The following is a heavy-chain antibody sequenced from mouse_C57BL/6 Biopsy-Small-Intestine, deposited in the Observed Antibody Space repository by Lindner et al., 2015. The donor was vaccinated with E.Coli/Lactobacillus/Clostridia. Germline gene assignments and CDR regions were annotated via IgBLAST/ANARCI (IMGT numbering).Heavy chain of an antibody. CDR1: GNTLTGYH. J-gene: IGHJ1*01. V-gene: IGHV1S61*01. CDR2: IYPPSGGT. Sequence: SVKVSCKVSGNTLTGYHIHWIRRAPGQGLEWVGMIYPPSGGTYYAQKFQGRVIMTRDTSITTAYMELSSLRSDDTAVYYCARENWYYDLWGGGTLVTVSS. CDR3: ARENWYYDL.